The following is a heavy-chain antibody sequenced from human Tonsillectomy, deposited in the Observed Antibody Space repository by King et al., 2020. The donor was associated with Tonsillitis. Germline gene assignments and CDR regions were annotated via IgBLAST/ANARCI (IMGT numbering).Heavy chain of an antibody. V-gene: IGHV3-15*07. CDR1: GFTFNNAW. CDR2: MKSKTDGGTT. Sequence: VQLVESGGGLVKPGGSLRLSCAASGFTFNNAWMNWVRQAPGKGLEWVGRMKSKTDGGTTDDAAPVKGRFTISRDDSKNTLYLQMNSLKTEDTAVYYCATGLGDYWGQGTLVTVSS. D-gene: IGHD3-16*01. CDR3: ATGLGDY. J-gene: IGHJ4*02.